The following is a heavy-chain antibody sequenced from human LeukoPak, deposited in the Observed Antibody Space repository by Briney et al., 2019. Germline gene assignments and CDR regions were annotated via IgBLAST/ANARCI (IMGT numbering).Heavy chain of an antibody. J-gene: IGHJ3*02. V-gene: IGHV4-4*07. CDR1: GGSISSYY. D-gene: IGHD6-19*01. CDR3: AREPHSSGWYRDAFDI. CDR2: IYTSGST. Sequence: SETLSLTCTVSGGSISSYYWSWIRQPAGKGLEWIGRIYTSGSTNYNPSLNSRVTMSVDTSKNQFSLKLSSVTAADTAVYYCAREPHSSGWYRDAFDIWGQGRMVTVSS.